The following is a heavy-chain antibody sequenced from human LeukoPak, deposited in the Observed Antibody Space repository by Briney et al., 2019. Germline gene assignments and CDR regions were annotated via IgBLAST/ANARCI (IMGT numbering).Heavy chain of an antibody. D-gene: IGHD3-22*01. CDR1: GGSFSGYY. Sequence: PSETLSLTCAVYGGSFSGYYWTWIRQAPGKGLEWIGEINPSGRISYNPSLKSRLTISVDASKNQFSLNLRSLTAADTAVYYCARGRQEVSMIVVVTTAVSYYLDVWGKGTTVTVS. CDR2: INPSGRI. CDR3: ARGRQEVSMIVVVTTAVSYYLDV. J-gene: IGHJ6*03. V-gene: IGHV4-34*01.